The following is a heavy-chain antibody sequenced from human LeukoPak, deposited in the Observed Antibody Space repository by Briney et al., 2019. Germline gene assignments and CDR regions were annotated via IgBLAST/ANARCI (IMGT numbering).Heavy chain of an antibody. CDR2: ISSSSSYI. D-gene: IGHD3-9*01. V-gene: IGHV3-21*01. Sequence: TGGSLRLSCAASGFTFSSYSMNWVRQAPGRGLEWVSSISSSSSYIYYADSVKGRFTISRDNAKNSLYLQMYSLRAEDTAVYYCARGYEYYNILTGYYAFDYWGQGTLVTVSS. J-gene: IGHJ4*02. CDR1: GFTFSSYS. CDR3: ARGYEYYNILTGYYAFDY.